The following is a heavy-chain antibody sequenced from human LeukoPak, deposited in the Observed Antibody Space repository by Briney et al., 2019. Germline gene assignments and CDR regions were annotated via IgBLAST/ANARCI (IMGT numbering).Heavy chain of an antibody. Sequence: PGGSLRLSCAASGFTFSSYWMHWVRQAPGKGLEWVAFIRYDGSNDYYADSVKGRFTISRDNSKDTLYLQMNSLRAEDTAVYYCAKLVTATTNFDYWGQGTLVTVSS. D-gene: IGHD2-15*01. J-gene: IGHJ4*02. CDR3: AKLVTATTNFDY. CDR2: IRYDGSND. V-gene: IGHV3-30*02. CDR1: GFTFSSYW.